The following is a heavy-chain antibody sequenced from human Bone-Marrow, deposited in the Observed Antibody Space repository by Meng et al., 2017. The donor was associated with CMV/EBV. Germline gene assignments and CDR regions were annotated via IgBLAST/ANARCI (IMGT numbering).Heavy chain of an antibody. V-gene: IGHV1-2*02. J-gene: IGHJ6*02. Sequence: ASVKVSCKASGYTFTGYYMHWVRQAPGQGLEWMGWINPNSGGTNYAQKFQGRVTMTRDTSISTAYMELSSLRSEDTAVYYCARALGSSSPGAYYYYGMDVCGQGTTVTASS. D-gene: IGHD6-6*01. CDR1: GYTFTGYY. CDR2: INPNSGGT. CDR3: ARALGSSSPGAYYYYGMDV.